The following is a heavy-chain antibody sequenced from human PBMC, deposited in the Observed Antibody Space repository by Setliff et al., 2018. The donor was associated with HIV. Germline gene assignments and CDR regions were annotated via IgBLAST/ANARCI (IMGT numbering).Heavy chain of an antibody. Sequence: SETLSLTCTVSGGSISSYYWSWIRQPAGKGLEWIGRIYTSGSTNYNPSLKSRVTMSVDTSKNQFSLKLSSVTAADTAVYYCARAFKAFYSGSGSYYHYNYYMDVWGIGTAVTVSS. D-gene: IGHD3-10*01. J-gene: IGHJ6*03. CDR1: GGSISSYY. V-gene: IGHV4-4*07. CDR3: ARAFKAFYSGSGSYYHYNYYMDV. CDR2: IYTSGST.